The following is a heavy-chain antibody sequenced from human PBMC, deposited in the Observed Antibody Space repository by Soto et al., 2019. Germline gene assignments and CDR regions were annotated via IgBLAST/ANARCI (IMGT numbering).Heavy chain of an antibody. V-gene: IGHV4-30-2*01. CDR3: ARDIWYFDL. CDR2: IYHSGST. Sequence: HLQLQESGSGLVKPSQTLSLTCAVSGGSISSGGYSWSWIRQPPGKGLEWIGYIYHSGSTYYNPSLKGRVTISVDRSKNQFSLNLSSVTAADTAVYYCARDIWYFDLWGRGTLVTVSS. J-gene: IGHJ2*01. CDR1: GGSISSGGYS.